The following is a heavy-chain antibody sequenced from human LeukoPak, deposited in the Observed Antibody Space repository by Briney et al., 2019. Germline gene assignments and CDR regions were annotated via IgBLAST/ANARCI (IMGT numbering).Heavy chain of an antibody. J-gene: IGHJ4*02. Sequence: PGRSLRRSCAASGFTFTTYAMHWVRQAPGKGLEWVTVISYDGSTKYYGDSVKGRFTISRDNANNTLYLQMNSLRAEDTAVYYCARDPSQGDSWGLGTLVTVSS. V-gene: IGHV3-30-3*01. CDR3: ARDPSQGDS. CDR1: GFTFTTYA. CDR2: ISYDGSTK.